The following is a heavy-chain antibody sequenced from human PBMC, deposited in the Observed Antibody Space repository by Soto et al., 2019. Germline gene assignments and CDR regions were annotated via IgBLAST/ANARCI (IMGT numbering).Heavy chain of an antibody. CDR3: AWVPYGDSQYFDY. Sequence: QVQLVESGGGMAQAGTSLRLSCTGSGFTFNSVSQHWVRQGPDKGLEWVAVVSFDGKVTYYADSVKGRFTFSRDISKNAIYLQANSLIPEATAVYYCAWVPYGDSQYFDYWGQGTPVTVSS. CDR1: GFTFNSVS. V-gene: IGHV3-30*04. J-gene: IGHJ4*02. CDR2: VSFDGKVT. D-gene: IGHD2-21*02.